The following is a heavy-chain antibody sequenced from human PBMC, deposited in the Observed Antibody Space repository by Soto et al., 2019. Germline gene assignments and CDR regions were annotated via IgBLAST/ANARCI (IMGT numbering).Heavy chain of an antibody. D-gene: IGHD6-13*01. CDR2: INPSGGST. V-gene: IGHV1-46*01. J-gene: IGHJ4*02. CDR1: GYTFTSYY. CDR3: ARVLKQQLVRRYYFDY. Sequence: VASVKVSCKASGYTFTSYYMHWVRQAPGQGLEWMGIINPSGGSTSYAQKFQGRVTMTRDTSTSTVYMELSSLRSEDTAVYYCARVLKQQLVRRYYFDYWGQGTLVTVSS.